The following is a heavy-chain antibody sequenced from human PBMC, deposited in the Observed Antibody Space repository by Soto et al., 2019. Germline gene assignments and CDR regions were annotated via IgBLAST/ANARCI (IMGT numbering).Heavy chain of an antibody. V-gene: IGHV5-10-1*01. Sequence: PGESLKISCKGSGYSFTSYWISWVRQMPGKGLEWMGRIDPSDSYTNYSPSFQGHVTISADKSISTAYLQWSSLKASDTAMYYCARAFPFYYYYYGMDVWGQGTTVTVSS. CDR2: IDPSDSYT. CDR1: GYSFTSYW. J-gene: IGHJ6*02. CDR3: ARAFPFYYYYYGMDV.